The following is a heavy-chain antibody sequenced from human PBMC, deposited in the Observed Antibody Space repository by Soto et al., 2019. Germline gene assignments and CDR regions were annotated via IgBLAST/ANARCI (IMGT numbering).Heavy chain of an antibody. J-gene: IGHJ4*01. V-gene: IGHV3-30*03. Sequence: GGSLRLSCAASGFTFSSYGMHWVRQAPGKGLEWVAVISYDGSNKYYAAPVKGRFAISRDDSKNMVYLQMNSLKTEDTGIYYCTTDSYSTMIVVRFDYWGHGTLVTVSS. CDR3: TTDSYSTMIVVRFDY. CDR1: GFTFSSYG. D-gene: IGHD3-22*01. CDR2: ISYDGSNK.